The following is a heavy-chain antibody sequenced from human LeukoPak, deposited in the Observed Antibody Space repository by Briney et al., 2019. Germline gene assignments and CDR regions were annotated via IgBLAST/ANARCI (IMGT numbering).Heavy chain of an antibody. CDR3: ASFTYYYDSSGYYLDY. V-gene: IGHV1-18*01. J-gene: IGHJ4*02. D-gene: IGHD3-22*01. CDR1: GYTFTSYG. Sequence: ASVKVYCKASGYTFTSYGISWVRQAPGQGLEWMGWISAYNGNTNYAQKLQGRVTMTTDTSTSTAYMELRSLRSDDTAVYYCASFTYYYDSSGYYLDYWGQGTPVTVSS. CDR2: ISAYNGNT.